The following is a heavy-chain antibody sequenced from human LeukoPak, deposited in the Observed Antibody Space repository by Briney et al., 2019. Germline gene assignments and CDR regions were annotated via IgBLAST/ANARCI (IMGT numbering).Heavy chain of an antibody. V-gene: IGHV4-59*01. CDR1: GGSISSYY. CDR3: ARAGYRSGYL. Sequence: SETLSLTRTVSGGSISSYYWSWIRQPPGKGLEWIGYIYYSGSTNYNPSLKSRVTISVDTSKNQFSLKLSSATAADTAVYYCARAGYRSGYLWGQGTLVTVSS. CDR2: IYYSGST. J-gene: IGHJ5*02. D-gene: IGHD6-19*01.